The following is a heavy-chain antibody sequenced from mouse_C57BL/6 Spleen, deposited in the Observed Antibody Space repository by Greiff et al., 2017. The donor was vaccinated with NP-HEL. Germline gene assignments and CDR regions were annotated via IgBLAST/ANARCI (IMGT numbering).Heavy chain of an antibody. CDR1: GFSLTSYG. CDR2: IWSDGST. Sequence: VKLQESGPGLVAPSQSLSITCTVSGFSLTSYGVHWVRQPPGKGLEWLVVIWSDGSTTYNSALKSRLSISKDNSKSQVFLKMNSLQTDDTAMYYCASSRYYDYLYAMDYWGQGTSVTVSS. D-gene: IGHD2-4*01. J-gene: IGHJ4*01. V-gene: IGHV2-6*03. CDR3: ASSRYYDYLYAMDY.